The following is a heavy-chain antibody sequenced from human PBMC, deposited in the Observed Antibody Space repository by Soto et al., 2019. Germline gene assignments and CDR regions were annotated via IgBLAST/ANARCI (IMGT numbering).Heavy chain of an antibody. J-gene: IGHJ6*02. D-gene: IGHD3-22*01. CDR1: GFTFSSYS. CDR2: ISCSTSYI. Sequence: EVQLVESGGGLXXXXXXLRLSCAASGFTFSSYSMNWVRQAPGKGLEWVSSISCSTSYIYYADSVKGRFTISRDNAKNSLYLQMNSLRAEDTAVYYCARVVDYCDPYYYYGMDVWGQGTTVTVSS. CDR3: ARVVDYCDPYYYYGMDV. V-gene: IGHV3-21*01.